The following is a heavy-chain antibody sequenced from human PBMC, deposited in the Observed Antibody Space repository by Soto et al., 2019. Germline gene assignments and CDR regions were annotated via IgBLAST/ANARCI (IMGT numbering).Heavy chain of an antibody. CDR3: ARKRRYHTNYEDGMDV. CDR2: IYHSGST. D-gene: IGHD1-7*01. Sequence: GYCRIIKKQPPGKGLEWIGYIYHSGSTYYNPSLKSRVTISVDRSKNQFSLKLSSVTAADTAVYYCARKRRYHTNYEDGMDVCGQ. CDR1: GYC. V-gene: IGHV4-30-2*01. J-gene: IGHJ6*02.